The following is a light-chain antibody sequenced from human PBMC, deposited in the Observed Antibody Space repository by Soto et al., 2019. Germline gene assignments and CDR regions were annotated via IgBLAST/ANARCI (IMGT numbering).Light chain of an antibody. CDR1: SSDVGGYNY. Sequence: QSVLTQPASVSGSPGQSITISCTGTSSDVGGYNYVSWYQQHPGKAPKLMIYDVSYRPSGVSDRFSGSKSGNTASPTISGLQSEDEADYYCDSYTSGSSYVFGTGTKLTVL. J-gene: IGLJ1*01. V-gene: IGLV2-14*01. CDR3: DSYTSGSSYV. CDR2: DVS.